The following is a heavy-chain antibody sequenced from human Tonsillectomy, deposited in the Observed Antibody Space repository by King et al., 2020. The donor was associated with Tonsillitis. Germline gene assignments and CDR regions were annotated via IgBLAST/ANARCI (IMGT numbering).Heavy chain of an antibody. CDR1: GASNNTYY. D-gene: IGHD3-3*01. CDR3: ATTAIFGVAYFLAFDV. J-gene: IGHJ3*01. Sequence: LQLQESGPRVVKPSETLSLTCSVPGASNNTYYWSWLRKPPGKGLEWIGYIYYTGSTSYSPSLKSRVTISVETSKNQISLTLNSVTHADTAVYYCATTAIFGVAYFLAFDVWGQGTLVNVSS. V-gene: IGHV4-59*01. CDR2: IYYTGST.